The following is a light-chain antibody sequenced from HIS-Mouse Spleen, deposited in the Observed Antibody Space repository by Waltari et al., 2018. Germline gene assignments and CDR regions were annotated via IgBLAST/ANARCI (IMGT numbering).Light chain of an antibody. CDR2: GAS. J-gene: IGKJ1*01. CDR3: QQYGSSKWT. V-gene: IGKV3-20*01. Sequence: EIVLTQSPGTLSLSPGERATLPCRASQSVSSSYLAWYQQKPGQAPRLLIYGASSRATGIPERFSGSGSGTDFTLTISRLEPEDFAVYYCQQYGSSKWTFGQGTKVEIK. CDR1: QSVSSSY.